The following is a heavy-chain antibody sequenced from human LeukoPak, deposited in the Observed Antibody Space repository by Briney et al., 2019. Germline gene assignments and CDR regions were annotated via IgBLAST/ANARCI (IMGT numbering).Heavy chain of an antibody. Sequence: PSETLSLTCTVSGGSISSSSYYWGWIRQPPGKGLEWIGSIYYSGSTYYNPSLKSRVTISVDTSKNQFSLKLSSVTAADTAVYYCARPIRHSGSYDTGDYWGQGTLVTVSS. J-gene: IGHJ4*02. CDR3: ARPIRHSGSYDTGDY. CDR1: GGSISSSSYY. CDR2: IYYSGST. V-gene: IGHV4-39*07. D-gene: IGHD3-10*01.